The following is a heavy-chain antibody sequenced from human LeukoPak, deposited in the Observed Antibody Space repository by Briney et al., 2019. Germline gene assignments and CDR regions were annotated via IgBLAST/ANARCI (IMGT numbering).Heavy chain of an antibody. D-gene: IGHD1-26*01. J-gene: IGHJ5*02. CDR1: GGSIRSYY. V-gene: IGHV4-39*01. CDR2: IYYSGST. Sequence: SETLSLTCTVSGGSIRSYYWGWIRQPPGKGLEWIGSIYYSGSTYYNPSLKSRATISVDTFKNQFSLKMSSVTAADTAVYYCAIHTMGARYNRFDPSGQGTLVTVPS. CDR3: AIHTMGARYNRFDP.